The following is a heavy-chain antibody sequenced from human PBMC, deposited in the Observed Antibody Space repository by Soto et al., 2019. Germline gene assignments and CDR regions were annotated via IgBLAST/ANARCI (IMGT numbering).Heavy chain of an antibody. CDR3: ARGRYCLTGRCFPNWFDS. CDR2: IYKSATT. Sequence: PSETLSLTCAVSGGSISSGDYYWNWIRQHPGKGLEWIGYIYKSATTYYYPSFESRVAISVDTSKSRFSLNVTSVTAADTAVYFCARGRYCLTGRCFPNWFDSWGQGALVTVSS. CDR1: GGSISSGDYY. D-gene: IGHD7-27*01. J-gene: IGHJ5*01. V-gene: IGHV4-30-4*08.